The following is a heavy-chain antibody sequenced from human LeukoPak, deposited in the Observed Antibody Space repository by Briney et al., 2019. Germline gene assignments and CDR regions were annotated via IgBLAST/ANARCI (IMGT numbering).Heavy chain of an antibody. V-gene: IGHV4-39*01. CDR2: IYYSGST. D-gene: IGHD5-12*01. Sequence: SETLSLTCTVSGGSISSSSYYWGWIRQPPGRGLEWIGSIYYSGSTYYNPSPKSRVTISVGTSTNQFSLNLSSVTAADTAVYYCARHLFSVVATIDYWGQGTLVTVSS. J-gene: IGHJ4*02. CDR3: ARHLFSVVATIDY. CDR1: GGSISSSSYY.